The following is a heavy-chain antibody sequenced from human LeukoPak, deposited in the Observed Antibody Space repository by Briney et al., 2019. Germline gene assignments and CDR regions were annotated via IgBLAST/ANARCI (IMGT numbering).Heavy chain of an antibody. D-gene: IGHD1-26*01. CDR3: ARGSGSYYRWFDP. Sequence: ASVKVSCKGSGYTFTGYYMDWVRQAPGQGMEWMGRINPKSGGTNYAQKFQGRVSITRNTSISTAYMELSRLRSDDTAVYYCARGSGSYYRWFDPWGQGTLVTVSS. CDR2: INPKSGGT. J-gene: IGHJ5*02. CDR1: GYTFTGYY. V-gene: IGHV1-2*06.